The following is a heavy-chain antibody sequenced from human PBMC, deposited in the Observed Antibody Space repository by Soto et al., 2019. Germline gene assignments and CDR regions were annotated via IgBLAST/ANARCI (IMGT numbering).Heavy chain of an antibody. CDR2: IWYDGSNK. CDR3: ARGYYDFWSGYFAGYYYYGMDV. D-gene: IGHD3-3*01. J-gene: IGHJ6*02. CDR1: GFTFSSYG. V-gene: IGHV3-33*01. Sequence: GGSLRLSCAASGFTFSSYGMHWVRQAPGKGQEWVAVIWYDGSNKYYADSVKGRFTISRDNSKNTLYLQMNSLRVEDTAVYYCARGYYDFWSGYFAGYYYYGMDVWGQGTTVTVSS.